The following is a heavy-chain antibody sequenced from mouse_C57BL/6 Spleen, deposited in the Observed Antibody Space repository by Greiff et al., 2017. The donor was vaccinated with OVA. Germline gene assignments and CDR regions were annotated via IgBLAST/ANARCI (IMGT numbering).Heavy chain of an antibody. Sequence: EVQRVESGPELVKPGASVKMSCKASGYTFTDYNMHWVKQSHGKSLEWIGYINPNNGGTSYNQKFKGKATLTVNKSSSTAYMELRSLTSEDSAVYYCARDNYGSSHTLDYWGQGTTLTVSS. V-gene: IGHV1-22*01. J-gene: IGHJ2*01. CDR1: GYTFTDYN. D-gene: IGHD1-1*01. CDR3: ARDNYGSSHTLDY. CDR2: INPNNGGT.